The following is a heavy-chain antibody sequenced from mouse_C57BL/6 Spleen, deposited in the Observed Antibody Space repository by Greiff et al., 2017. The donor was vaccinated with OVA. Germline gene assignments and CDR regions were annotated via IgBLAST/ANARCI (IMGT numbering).Heavy chain of an antibody. CDR1: GYTFTDYE. CDR3: TRYDYGRGWFAY. D-gene: IGHD2-4*01. V-gene: IGHV1-15*01. CDR2: IDPETGGT. Sequence: QVQLKESGAELVRPGASVTLSCKASGYTFTDYEMHWVKQTPVHGLEWIGAIDPETGGTAYNQTFKGKAILTADKSSSTAYMELRSLTSEDSAVYYCTRYDYGRGWFAYWGQGTLVTVSA. J-gene: IGHJ3*01.